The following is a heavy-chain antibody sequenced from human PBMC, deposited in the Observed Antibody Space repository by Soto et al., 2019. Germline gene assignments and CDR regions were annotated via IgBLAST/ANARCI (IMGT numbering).Heavy chain of an antibody. CDR2: ISGSGGST. CDR1: GFTFSSYA. V-gene: IGHV3-23*01. J-gene: IGHJ4*02. D-gene: IGHD1-1*01. Sequence: PAWALRLSCSLSGFTFSSYAMSWVRQALGKGLEWVSAISGSGGSTYYADSVKGRFTISRDNSKNTLYLQMNSLRAEDTAVYYCPTDPLQQAWSNKPLTLLVSRDQGSLV. CDR3: PTDPLQQAWSNKPLTLLVS.